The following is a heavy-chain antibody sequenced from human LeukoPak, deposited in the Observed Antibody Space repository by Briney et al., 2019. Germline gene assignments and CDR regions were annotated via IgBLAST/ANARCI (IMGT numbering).Heavy chain of an antibody. D-gene: IGHD2-2*02. V-gene: IGHV3-66*04. CDR3: AKLSEYQLLYKENAFDI. Sequence: GGSLRLSCAASGFSVSSDYMTWVRQAPGKGLDWVSVIYSGGTTIYADSVKGRFTISRDNSKNTLYLQMNSLRAEDTAVYYCAKLSEYQLLYKENAFDIWGQGTMVTVSS. CDR2: IYSGGTT. J-gene: IGHJ3*02. CDR1: GFSVSSDY.